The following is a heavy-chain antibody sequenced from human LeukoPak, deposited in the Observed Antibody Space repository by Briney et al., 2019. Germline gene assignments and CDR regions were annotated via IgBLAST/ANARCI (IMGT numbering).Heavy chain of an antibody. CDR3: ARVSGYQQIFDY. CDR1: GFTFTTYW. D-gene: IGHD5-12*01. J-gene: IGHJ4*02. V-gene: IGHV3-7*04. Sequence: GGSLRLSCAASGFTFTTYWMTWVRQAPGKGLEWVANIKQDGSEKYYVDSVKGRFTISRDNAKNSLYLQINSLRAEDTAVYYCARVSGYQQIFDYWGQGTLVTVSS. CDR2: IKQDGSEK.